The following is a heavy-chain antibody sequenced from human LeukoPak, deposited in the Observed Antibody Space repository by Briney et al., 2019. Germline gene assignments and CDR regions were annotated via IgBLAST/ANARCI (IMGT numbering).Heavy chain of an antibody. J-gene: IGHJ4*02. V-gene: IGHV4-59*01. Sequence: PSETLSLTCTVSGGPISSYYWSWIRQPPGKGLEWIGYIYYSGSTNYNPSLKSRVTISVDTSKNQFSLKLSSVTAADTAVYYCARAHSSGWSMVDYWGQGTLVTVSS. D-gene: IGHD6-19*01. CDR3: ARAHSSGWSMVDY. CDR2: IYYSGST. CDR1: GGPISSYY.